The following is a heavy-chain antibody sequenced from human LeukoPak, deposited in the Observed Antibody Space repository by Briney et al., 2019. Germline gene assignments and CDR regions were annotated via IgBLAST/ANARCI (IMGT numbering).Heavy chain of an antibody. CDR1: GGTFSSYA. V-gene: IGHV1-69*06. J-gene: IGHJ6*03. CDR3: SYSGIAARPFYYYYYMDV. D-gene: IGHD6-6*01. CDR2: IIPIFGTA. Sequence: GASVKVSCKASGGTFSSYAISWVRQAPGQGLEWMGGIIPIFGTANYAQKFQGRVTITADKSTSTAYMELSSLRSEDTAVYYCSYSGIAARPFYYYYYMDVWVKGTTVTVSS.